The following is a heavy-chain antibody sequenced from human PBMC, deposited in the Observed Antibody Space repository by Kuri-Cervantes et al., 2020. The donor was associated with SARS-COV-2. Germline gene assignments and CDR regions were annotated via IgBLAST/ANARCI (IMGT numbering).Heavy chain of an antibody. V-gene: IGHV1-3*01. J-gene: IGHJ5*02. CDR1: AYTFTSYA. CDR3: ERLSYYGSWNVLGGWFDP. Sequence: ASAKVSCKASAYTFTSYAMHWVRQAPGQRLEWMGWINAGNGNTKYSQKFQGRVTITRDTSASTAYMELSSLRSEDTAVYYCERLSYYGSWNVLGGWFDPWGQGTLVTVSS. CDR2: INAGNGNT. D-gene: IGHD3-10*01.